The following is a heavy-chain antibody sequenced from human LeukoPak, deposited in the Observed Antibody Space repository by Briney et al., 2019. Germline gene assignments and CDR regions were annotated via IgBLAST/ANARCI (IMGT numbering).Heavy chain of an antibody. D-gene: IGHD1-26*01. V-gene: IGHV3-7*01. J-gene: IGHJ3*02. CDR2: IKNDGSEK. Sequence: GGSLRLSCAASGFVFRNYFMSWVRQAPGKGLEWVASIKNDGSEKYYVDSVRGRFTISRDNAKNSLYLQMNSLKAEDTAIYYCAREVGTPQAFDIWGQGTMVTVSS. CDR1: GFVFRNYF. CDR3: AREVGTPQAFDI.